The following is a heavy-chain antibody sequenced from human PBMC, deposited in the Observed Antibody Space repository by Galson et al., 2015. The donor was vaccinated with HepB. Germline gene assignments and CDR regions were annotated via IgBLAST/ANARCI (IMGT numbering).Heavy chain of an antibody. CDR2: IIPLFGIP. J-gene: IGHJ6*03. D-gene: IGHD2-2*01. V-gene: IGHV1-69*13. CDR1: GGIFSNYA. Sequence: SVKVSCKASGGIFSNYAISWVRQAPGQGPEWMGGIIPLFGIPNYAQKFQGKVTITADESTRTAYMELSSLRSEDTAVYYCASVYPHDEAPSLYHMDVWGKGTTVTVAS. CDR3: ASVYPHDEAPSLYHMDV.